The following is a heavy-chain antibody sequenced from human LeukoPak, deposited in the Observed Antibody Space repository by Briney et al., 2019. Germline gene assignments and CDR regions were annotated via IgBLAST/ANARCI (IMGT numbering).Heavy chain of an antibody. CDR2: ISGRSDNT. V-gene: IGHV3-23*01. CDR1: GFIFSNYA. CDR3: AKWGDYDVLTGYYVSDF. Sequence: PGASLRLPCAASGFIFSNYAMYWVRQAPGKGLEWVSAISGRSDNTYYADSVKGRFTLSRDSSKNTLYLQMNSLRADDTAVYYCAKWGDYDVLTGYYVSDFWGQGTLVTASS. D-gene: IGHD3-9*01. J-gene: IGHJ4*02.